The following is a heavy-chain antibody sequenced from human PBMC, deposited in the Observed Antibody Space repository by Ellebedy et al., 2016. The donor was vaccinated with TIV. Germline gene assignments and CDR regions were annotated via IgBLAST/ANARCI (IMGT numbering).Heavy chain of an antibody. CDR3: ARDASAWIFDY. D-gene: IGHD6-19*01. Sequence: KFQGRVTITRDTSASTAYMELSSLRSEDTAVYYCARDASAWIFDYWGQGTLVTVSS. V-gene: IGHV1-3*01. J-gene: IGHJ4*02.